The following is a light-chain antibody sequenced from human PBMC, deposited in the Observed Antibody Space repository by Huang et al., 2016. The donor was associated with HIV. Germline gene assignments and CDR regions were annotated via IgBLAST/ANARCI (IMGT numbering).Light chain of an antibody. CDR3: QHYNNWPPFT. Sequence: EIIMTQFPATLSVSPAERATLSCRASQRISTNLAWYQQRPGQAPRLLIYGASTRATGIPARFSGSGSGAEFTLTISSLQYEDFAIYYCQHYNNWPPFTFGPGTKVDIK. J-gene: IGKJ3*01. V-gene: IGKV3-15*01. CDR2: GAS. CDR1: QRISTN.